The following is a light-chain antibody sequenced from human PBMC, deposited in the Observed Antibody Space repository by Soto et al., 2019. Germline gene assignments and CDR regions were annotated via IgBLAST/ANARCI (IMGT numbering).Light chain of an antibody. J-gene: IGKJ1*01. CDR3: QQLDSWPCT. Sequence: EIVLTQSPATLSLSPGERATLSCRASQSVRSNLAWYQQKPGQAPRLLIYDASNRATGIPGRFSGSGSGTNYILTISNLEPDDFEVYYCQQLDSWPCTFGQGAKVEI. V-gene: IGKV3-11*01. CDR2: DAS. CDR1: QSVRSN.